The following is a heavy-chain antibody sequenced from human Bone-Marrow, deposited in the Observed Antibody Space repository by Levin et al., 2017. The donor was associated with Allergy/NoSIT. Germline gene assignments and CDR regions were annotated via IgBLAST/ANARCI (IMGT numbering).Heavy chain of an antibody. CDR1: GFSFSDYA. D-gene: IGHD1-1*01. V-gene: IGHV3-30*04. Sequence: GESLKISCAASGFSFSDYAMHWVRQTPGKGLEWVALISYDAKNEYYADSVKGRFTISRDNSKNTLYLQMNGLRGEDTALYYCAREHNSYNAFDSWGQGALVTVSS. CDR3: AREHNSYNAFDS. CDR2: ISYDAKNE. J-gene: IGHJ4*02.